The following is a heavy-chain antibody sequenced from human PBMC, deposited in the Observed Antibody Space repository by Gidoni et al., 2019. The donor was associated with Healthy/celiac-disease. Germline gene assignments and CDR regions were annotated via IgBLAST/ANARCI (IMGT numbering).Heavy chain of an antibody. CDR3: ARDHSSSFAGFDP. CDR1: GFTFSSYA. J-gene: IGHJ5*02. D-gene: IGHD6-6*01. V-gene: IGHV3-30*04. Sequence: QVQLVESGGGVVQPGRSLRLSCAASGFTFSSYAMHWVRQAPGKGRAWVAVISYDGSNKYYADSVKGRFTISRDNSKNTLYLQMNSLRAEDTAVYYCARDHSSSFAGFDPWGQGTLVTVSS. CDR2: ISYDGSNK.